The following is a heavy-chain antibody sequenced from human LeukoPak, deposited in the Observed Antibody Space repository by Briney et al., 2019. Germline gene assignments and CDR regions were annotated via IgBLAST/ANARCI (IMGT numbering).Heavy chain of an antibody. CDR1: EFTFSSYA. V-gene: IGHV3-23*01. J-gene: IGHJ4*02. D-gene: IGHD6-19*01. Sequence: VGSLRLSCAASEFTFSSYAMSWVRQAPGKGLEWVSAISGSGGSTYYADSVKGRFAISRDNYKSTLYLQVNILRAEDTAVYYCAKDSYSSGWYPSDYCGQGTLVTVSS. CDR3: AKDSYSSGWYPSDY. CDR2: ISGSGGST.